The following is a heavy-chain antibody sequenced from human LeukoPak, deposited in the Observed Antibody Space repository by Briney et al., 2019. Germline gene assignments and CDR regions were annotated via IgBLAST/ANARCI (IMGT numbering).Heavy chain of an antibody. D-gene: IGHD2-21*01. CDR1: GFTFTDFW. V-gene: IGHV3-74*01. Sequence: GGSLRLSCAASGFTFTDFWMYWVRHAPGRGPVWVSRVKGDEISTLYADSVKGRFTNSRDNAKNTLYLQMNSLRADDTALYYCATGPYSAFEMWGQGTMVTVSS. CDR3: ATGPYSAFEM. J-gene: IGHJ3*02. CDR2: VKGDEIST.